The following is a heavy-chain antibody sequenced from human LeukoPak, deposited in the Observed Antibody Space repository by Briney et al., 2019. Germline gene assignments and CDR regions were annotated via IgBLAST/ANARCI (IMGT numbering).Heavy chain of an antibody. V-gene: IGHV3-48*02. D-gene: IGHD5-18*01. CDR1: GFNFSTYS. Sequence: GGSLRLSCAASGFNFSTYSMNWVRQAPGKGLEWVSYISVRGGDIYYADSVKGRFTVSRDNAKNSLYLQMHTLRDEDTAVYYCARDKGRGYSYGWDYWGQGILVTVSS. CDR2: ISVRGGDI. J-gene: IGHJ4*02. CDR3: ARDKGRGYSYGWDY.